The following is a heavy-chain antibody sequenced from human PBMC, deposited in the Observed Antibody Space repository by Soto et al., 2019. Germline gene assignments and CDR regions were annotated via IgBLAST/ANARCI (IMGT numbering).Heavy chain of an antibody. CDR3: ARQGDMAATPADAFDI. J-gene: IGHJ3*02. CDR1: GKTFINHW. CDR2: IYPGDSDA. Sequence: GECLKISCKGSGKTFINHWIAGVRQKPGKGLEWMGIIYPGDSDARYSPSLAGQVTFSVDKSISTAYLHWSNLEASDSAMYYCARQGDMAATPADAFDIWGQGTMVTVSS. D-gene: IGHD6-19*01. V-gene: IGHV5-51*01.